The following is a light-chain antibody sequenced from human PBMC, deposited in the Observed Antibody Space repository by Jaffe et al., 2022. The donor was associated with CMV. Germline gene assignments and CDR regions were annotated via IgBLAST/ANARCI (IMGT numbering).Light chain of an antibody. V-gene: IGLV2-14*03. CDR3: CSYTSSNTGV. Sequence: QSALTQPASVSGSPGQSITISCTGTSSDVGGYNYVSWYQQHPGKAPKLLIYDVTNRPPGVSHRFSGSKSGNTASLTISGLQAEDESNYYCCSYTSSNTGVFGGGTKLTVL. CDR2: DVT. J-gene: IGLJ2*01. CDR1: SSDVGGYNY.